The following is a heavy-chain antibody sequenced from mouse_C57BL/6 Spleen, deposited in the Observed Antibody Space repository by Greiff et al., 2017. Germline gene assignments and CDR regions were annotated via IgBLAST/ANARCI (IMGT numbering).Heavy chain of an antibody. V-gene: IGHV1-55*01. J-gene: IGHJ1*03. Sequence: QVHVKQPGAELVKPGASVKMSCKASGYTFTSYWITWVKQRPGQGLEWIGDIYPGSGSTNYNEKFKSKATLTVDTSSSTAYMQLSSLTSEDSAVYYCARFGGITTPYWYFDVWGTGTTVTVSS. D-gene: IGHD2-4*01. CDR1: GYTFTSYW. CDR3: ARFGGITTPYWYFDV. CDR2: IYPGSGST.